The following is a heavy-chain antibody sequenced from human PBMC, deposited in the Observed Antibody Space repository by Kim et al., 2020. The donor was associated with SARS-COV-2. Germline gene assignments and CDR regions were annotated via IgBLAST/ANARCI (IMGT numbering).Heavy chain of an antibody. Sequence: GGSTYCADSVKGRFTIARDNSKDTPYLQMSRLRAEDTAVYYCAKDSAFDIWGQGTMVIVS. V-gene: IGHV3-23*01. J-gene: IGHJ3*02. CDR3: AKDSAFDI. CDR2: GGST.